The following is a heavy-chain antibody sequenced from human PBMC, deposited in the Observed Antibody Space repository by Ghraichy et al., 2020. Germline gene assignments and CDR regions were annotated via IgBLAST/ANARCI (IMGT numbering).Heavy chain of an antibody. Sequence: SETLSLTCSVSGGSMENTNYYWAWVRQPPGKGLEWIGSVSYSGTTYYNPSLKSRLTIIAATSKHQFSLRLTSLTAADTAVFYCASQYIPEDGPPYFDFWGQGALVTASS. V-gene: IGHV4-39*01. CDR3: ASQYIPEDGPPYFDF. J-gene: IGHJ4*02. CDR1: GGSMENTNYY. CDR2: VSYSGTT. D-gene: IGHD5-24*01.